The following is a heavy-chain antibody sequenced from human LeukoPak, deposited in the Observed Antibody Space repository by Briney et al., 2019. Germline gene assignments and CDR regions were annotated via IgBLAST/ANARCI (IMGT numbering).Heavy chain of an antibody. J-gene: IGHJ4*02. CDR2: IYYSGST. V-gene: IGHV4-39*01. D-gene: IGHD2-15*01. CDR1: GGSISSSSYY. CDR3: ARHNFHFVVVVALPDYFDC. Sequence: SETLSLTCTVSGGSISSSSYYWGWIRQPPGKGLEWIGSIYYSGSTYYNPSLKSRVTISVDTSKNQFSLKLSSVTAADTAVYYCARHNFHFVVVVALPDYFDCWGQGTLVTVSS.